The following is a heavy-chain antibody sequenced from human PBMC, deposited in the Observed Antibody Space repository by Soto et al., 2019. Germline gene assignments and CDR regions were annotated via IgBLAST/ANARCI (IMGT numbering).Heavy chain of an antibody. V-gene: IGHV3-13*01. CDR3: ARARPGYRGYEFDY. Sequence: EVQLVESGGGLVQPGGSLRLSCAASGFTFSNYDIHWVRQATGKGLEWVSAIGTAGDTYYSGSVRGRFTIARENAFSSSYLQMDSLRAEDTAMYFCARARPGYRGYEFDYWGQGTLVTVSS. D-gene: IGHD5-12*01. J-gene: IGHJ4*02. CDR2: IGTAGDT. CDR1: GFTFSNYD.